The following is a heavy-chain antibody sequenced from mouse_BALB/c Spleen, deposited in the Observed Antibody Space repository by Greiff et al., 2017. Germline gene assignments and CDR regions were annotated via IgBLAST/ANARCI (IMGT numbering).Heavy chain of an antibody. Sequence: VHLVESGPGLVAPSQSLSITCTVSGFSLTSYGVHWVRQPPGKGLEWLGVIWAGGSTNYNSALMSRLSISKDNSKSQVFLKMNSLQTDDTAMYYCARGGYLYAMDYWGQGTSVTVSS. D-gene: IGHD3-2*02. CDR2: IWAGGST. CDR3: ARGGYLYAMDY. J-gene: IGHJ4*01. V-gene: IGHV2-9*02. CDR1: GFSLTSYG.